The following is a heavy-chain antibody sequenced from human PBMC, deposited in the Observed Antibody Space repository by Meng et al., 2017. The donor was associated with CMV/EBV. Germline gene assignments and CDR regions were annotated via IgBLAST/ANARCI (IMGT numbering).Heavy chain of an antibody. CDR2: INHSGST. CDR3: ARGVGGWFDP. V-gene: IGHV4-34*01. D-gene: IGHD1-26*01. Sequence: QGQLQPWGAGPLKPSETLSLTCAVYGGSFSGYYWSWIRQPPGKGLEWIGEINHSGSTNYNPSLKSRVTISVDTSKNQFSLKLSSVTAADTAVYYCARGVGGWFDPWGQGTLVTVSS. J-gene: IGHJ5*02. CDR1: GGSFSGYY.